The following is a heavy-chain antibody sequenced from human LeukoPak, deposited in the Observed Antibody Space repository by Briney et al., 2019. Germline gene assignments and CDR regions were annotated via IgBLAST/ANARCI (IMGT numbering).Heavy chain of an antibody. Sequence: PGGSLRLSCTASGFTFGDYAMSWVRQAPGKGLERVGFIRSKAYGGTTEYAASVKGRFTISRDDSKSIAYLQMNGLKTEDTAVYYCTRGDTGYSPRVDYWGQGTLVTVSS. V-gene: IGHV3-49*04. CDR2: IRSKAYGGTT. CDR1: GFTFGDYA. J-gene: IGHJ4*02. D-gene: IGHD2-21*01. CDR3: TRGDTGYSPRVDY.